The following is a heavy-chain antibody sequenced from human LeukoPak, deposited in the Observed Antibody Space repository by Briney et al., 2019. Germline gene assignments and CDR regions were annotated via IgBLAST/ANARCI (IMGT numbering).Heavy chain of an antibody. CDR3: ASSYGDPSGYFDY. CDR2: ISYDGSNK. Sequence: GGSLRLSRAASGFTFSSYAMHWVRQAPGKGLEWVAVISYDGSNKYYADSVKGRFTISRDNSKNTLYLQMNSLRAEDTAVYYCASSYGDPSGYFDYWGQGTLVTVSS. CDR1: GFTFSSYA. V-gene: IGHV3-30-3*01. D-gene: IGHD4-17*01. J-gene: IGHJ4*02.